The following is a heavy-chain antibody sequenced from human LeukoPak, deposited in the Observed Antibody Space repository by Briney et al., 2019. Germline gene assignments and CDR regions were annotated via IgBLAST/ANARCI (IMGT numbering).Heavy chain of an antibody. Sequence: GGSLRLSCPASGFTFTRHWVHWVRQAPGKGLGWVSRINGDGRHTTDADSVKARNTISRDNPKNILYLQMNSLSAEDTAVYFCAKRGVVIPVILVGFHKEAYYFDSWGQGALVTVSS. CDR2: INGDGRHT. D-gene: IGHD3-22*01. CDR3: AKRGVVIPVILVGFHKEAYYFDS. V-gene: IGHV3-74*03. J-gene: IGHJ4*02. CDR1: GFTFTRHW.